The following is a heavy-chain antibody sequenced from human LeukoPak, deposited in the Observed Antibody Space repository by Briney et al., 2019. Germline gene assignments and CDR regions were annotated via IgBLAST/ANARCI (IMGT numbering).Heavy chain of an antibody. CDR3: VLSLPNIAAVQNFDY. CDR1: GGSISSYY. D-gene: IGHD6-13*01. V-gene: IGHV4-4*07. Sequence: PSETLSLTCTVSGGSISSYYWSWIRQPAGKGLEWIGRIYTSGSTNYNPSLKSRVTMSVDTSKNQFSLKLSSVTAADTAVYYCVLSLPNIAAVQNFDYWGQGTLVTVFS. J-gene: IGHJ4*02. CDR2: IYTSGST.